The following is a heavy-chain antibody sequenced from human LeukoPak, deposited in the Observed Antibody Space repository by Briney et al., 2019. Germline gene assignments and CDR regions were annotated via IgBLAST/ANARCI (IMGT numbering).Heavy chain of an antibody. CDR3: ARGKGIAVAGLDY. D-gene: IGHD6-19*01. J-gene: IGHJ4*02. CDR2: ISSSSSYI. Sequence: KPGGSLRLSCAASGFTFSSYSMNWVRQAPGKGLEWVSSISSSSSYIYYADSVKGRFTISRDNAKNSLYLQMNSLRAEDTGVYYCARGKGIAVAGLDYWGQGTLVTVSS. CDR1: GFTFSSYS. V-gene: IGHV3-21*01.